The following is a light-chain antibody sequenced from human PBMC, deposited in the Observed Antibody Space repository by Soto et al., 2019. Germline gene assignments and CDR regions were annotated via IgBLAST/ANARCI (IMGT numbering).Light chain of an antibody. V-gene: IGKV1-39*01. CDR3: HQGYSTPWT. CDR2: AAS. CDR1: QSISSY. J-gene: IGKJ1*01. Sequence: IPMTQSPSSLSASVGDRVTITCRASQSISSYLHWYQQKPGKAPKLLIYAASNLQSGVPSRFSASGSGTDFTLTLNSLQPEDFASYYCHQGYSTPWTFAQGTKVEIK.